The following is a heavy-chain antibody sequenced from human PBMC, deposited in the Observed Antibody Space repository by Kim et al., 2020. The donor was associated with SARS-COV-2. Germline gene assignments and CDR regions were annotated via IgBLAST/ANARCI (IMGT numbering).Heavy chain of an antibody. J-gene: IGHJ4*01. CDR1: GFTFSSYG. CDR3: AKAAVGDSSGVDYFDY. Sequence: GGSLRLSCAASGFTFSSYGMHWVRQAPGKGLEWVAVISYDGSNKYYADSVKGRFTISRDNSKNTLYLQMNSLRAEDTAVYYCAKAAVGDSSGVDYFDYWG. CDR2: ISYDGSNK. V-gene: IGHV3-30*18. D-gene: IGHD3-22*01.